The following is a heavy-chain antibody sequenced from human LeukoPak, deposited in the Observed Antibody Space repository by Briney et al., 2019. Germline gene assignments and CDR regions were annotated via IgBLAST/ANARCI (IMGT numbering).Heavy chain of an antibody. CDR3: ARDLYYYDSSGYYVYGY. Sequence: PGGSLRLSCAASGSTFSSYAMSWVRQAPGKGLEWVSSISSSSSYIYYADSVKGRFTISRDNAKNSLYLQMNSLRAEDTAVYYCARDLYYYDSSGYYVYGYWGQGTLVTVSS. D-gene: IGHD3-22*01. V-gene: IGHV3-21*01. CDR1: GSTFSSYA. J-gene: IGHJ4*02. CDR2: ISSSSSYI.